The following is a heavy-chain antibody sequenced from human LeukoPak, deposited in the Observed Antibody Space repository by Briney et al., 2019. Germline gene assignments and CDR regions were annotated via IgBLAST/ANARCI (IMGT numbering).Heavy chain of an antibody. CDR3: ARTGAYYRYYYIDV. V-gene: IGHV1-69*05. CDR2: IIPIFGTA. Sequence: SAKVSCKASGGTFSSYAISWVRQAPGQGLEWMGGIIPIFGTANYAQKFQGRVTITTDESTSTAYMELSSLRSEDTAVYYCARTGAYYRYYYIDVWGKGTTVIVSS. J-gene: IGHJ6*03. CDR1: GGTFSSYA. D-gene: IGHD3-16*02.